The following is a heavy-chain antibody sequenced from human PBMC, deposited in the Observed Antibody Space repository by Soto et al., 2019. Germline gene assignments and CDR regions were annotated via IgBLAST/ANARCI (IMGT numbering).Heavy chain of an antibody. D-gene: IGHD3-10*01. Sequence: SETLSLTCAVYGGSFSGYYWSWIRQPPGKGLEWIGEINHSGSTNYNPSLKSRVTISVDTSKNQFSLKLSSVTAADTAVYYCATGDYYGSGSYYSFDYWGQGTLVTVSS. CDR1: GGSFSGYY. CDR3: ATGDYYGSGSYYSFDY. CDR2: INHSGST. J-gene: IGHJ4*02. V-gene: IGHV4-34*01.